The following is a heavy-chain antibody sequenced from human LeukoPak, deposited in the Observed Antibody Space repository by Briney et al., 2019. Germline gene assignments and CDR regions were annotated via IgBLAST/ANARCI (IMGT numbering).Heavy chain of an antibody. D-gene: IGHD7-27*01. Sequence: SQTLSLTCAISGDSVSSNSAAWNWIRQSPSGGLEWLGRTSYRPRWYNDFALSVKSRITINPDTTKNQFSLRLNSVTPEDTAVYYCARDPAGDLAFDIWGQGTMVTVSS. V-gene: IGHV6-1*01. CDR1: GDSVSSNSAA. CDR2: TSYRPRWYN. J-gene: IGHJ3*02. CDR3: ARDPAGDLAFDI.